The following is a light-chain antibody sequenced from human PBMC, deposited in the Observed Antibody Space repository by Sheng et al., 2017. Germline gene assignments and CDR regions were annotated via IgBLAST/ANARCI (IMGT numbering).Light chain of an antibody. CDR3: QSYDSSLSGWV. V-gene: IGLV1-40*01. Sequence: QSLLTQPPSVSGAPGQRVTISCTGSSSNIGAGYDVHWYQQLPGTAPKVLIYGNSNRPSGVPDRFSGSKSGTSASLAITGLQAEDEADYYCQSYDSSLSGWVFGGGTKLTVL. CDR2: GNS. CDR1: SSNIGAGYD. J-gene: IGLJ3*02.